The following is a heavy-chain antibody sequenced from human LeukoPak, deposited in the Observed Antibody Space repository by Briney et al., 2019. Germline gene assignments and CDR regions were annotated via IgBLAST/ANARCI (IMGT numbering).Heavy chain of an antibody. Sequence: GGSLRLSCAASRFTFSDYYMVWIRQAPGKGLEWVSYISNSGSSTKYADSVKGRFTISRDNAKNSLSLQMNSVRPEDTAVYYCARADRTSWFDYWGQGTLVTVSS. CDR3: ARADRTSWFDY. V-gene: IGHV3-11*05. CDR2: ISNSGSST. CDR1: RFTFSDYY. D-gene: IGHD2-2*01. J-gene: IGHJ4*02.